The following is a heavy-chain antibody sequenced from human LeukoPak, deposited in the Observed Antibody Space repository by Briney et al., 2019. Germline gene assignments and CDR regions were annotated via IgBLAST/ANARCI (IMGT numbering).Heavy chain of an antibody. Sequence: ASEKVSCKASGYTFTSYGISWVRQAPGQGLEWMGWISAYNGNTNYAQKLQGRVTKTTDTSTSTAYMELRSLRSDDPAVYYCAMMITFGGVIAVDAFDIWGQGTMVTVSS. V-gene: IGHV1-18*01. CDR3: AMMITFGGVIAVDAFDI. D-gene: IGHD3-16*02. CDR2: ISAYNGNT. CDR1: GYTFTSYG. J-gene: IGHJ3*02.